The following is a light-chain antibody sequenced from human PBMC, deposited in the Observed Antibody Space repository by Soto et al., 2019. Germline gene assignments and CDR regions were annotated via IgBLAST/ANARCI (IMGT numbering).Light chain of an antibody. J-gene: IGKJ5*01. CDR2: DAS. V-gene: IGKV3-11*01. CDR3: QQRSNWIT. CDR1: QSVSSY. Sequence: EIVLTQSPATLSFSPGERATLSCRASQSVSSYLAWYQQKAGQAPRLLIYDASNRATGIPARFSGSGSGTDFTLTISSLEPEDFAVYYCQQRSNWITFGQGTRLEIK.